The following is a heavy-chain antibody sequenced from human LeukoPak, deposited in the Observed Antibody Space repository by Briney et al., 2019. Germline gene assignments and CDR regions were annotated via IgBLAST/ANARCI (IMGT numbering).Heavy chain of an antibody. V-gene: IGHV6-1*01. J-gene: IGHJ3*02. CDR2: TYYRSKWYN. Sequence: SQTLSLTCAISGDSVSTNSAAWNWVRHSPSRGLEWLGRTYYRSKWYNDYAVSVKSRTTINPDTSKNQLSLQLNSVTPEDTAVYYCAREGPDAFDIWGQGTMVTVSS. CDR3: AREGPDAFDI. CDR1: GDSVSTNSAA.